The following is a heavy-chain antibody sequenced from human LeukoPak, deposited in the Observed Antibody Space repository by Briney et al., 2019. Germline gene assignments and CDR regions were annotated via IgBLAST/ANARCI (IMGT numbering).Heavy chain of an antibody. CDR3: ARSPHIWFAERRWFDP. D-gene: IGHD3-10*01. J-gene: IGHJ5*02. CDR1: GGSFSGYY. CDR2: IYYSGST. Sequence: PSETLSLTCAVYGGSFSGYYWSWIRQPSGKGLEWIGYIYYSGSTNYNPSLKSRVTISVDTSKNQFSLKLSSVTAADTAAYFCARSPHIWFAERRWFDPWGQGTLVTVSS. V-gene: IGHV4-59*12.